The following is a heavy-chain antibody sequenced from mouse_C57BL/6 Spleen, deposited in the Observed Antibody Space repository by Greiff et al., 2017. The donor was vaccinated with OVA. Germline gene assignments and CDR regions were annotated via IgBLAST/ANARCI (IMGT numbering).Heavy chain of an antibody. D-gene: IGHD1-1*01. CDR3: ARDEYYGSSYVDWYFDV. J-gene: IGHJ1*03. CDR2: ISYDGSN. Sequence: EVKLMESGPGLVKPSQSLSLTCSVTGYSITSGYYWNWIRQFPGNKLEWMGYISYDGSNNYNPSLKNRISITRDTSKNQFFLKLNSVTTEDTATYYCARDEYYGSSYVDWYFDVWGTGTTVTVSS. CDR1: GYSITSGYY. V-gene: IGHV3-6*01.